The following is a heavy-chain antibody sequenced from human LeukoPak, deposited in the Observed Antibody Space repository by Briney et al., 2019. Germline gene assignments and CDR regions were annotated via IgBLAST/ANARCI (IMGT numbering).Heavy chain of an antibody. CDR1: GYTFTGYY. CDR2: IIPILGIA. Sequence: GASVKVSCKASGYTFTGYYMHWVRQAPGQGLEWMGRIIPILGIANYAQKFQGRVTITADKSTSTAYMELSSLRSEDTAVYYCAISEYSSSPFDYWGQGTLVTVSS. V-gene: IGHV1-69*02. D-gene: IGHD6-6*01. CDR3: AISEYSSSPFDY. J-gene: IGHJ4*02.